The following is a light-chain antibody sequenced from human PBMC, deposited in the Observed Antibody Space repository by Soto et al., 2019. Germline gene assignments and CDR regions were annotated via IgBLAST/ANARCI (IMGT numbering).Light chain of an antibody. CDR3: QQYDDSPWT. CDR1: QRVSNTY. CDR2: GAS. Sequence: EIVLAQSPGTLSLSPGERATLSCRASQRVSNTYLAWYQQKPGQAPRLLIYGASSRATGIPDRFSGSGSGTDFTLTISRLEAEDFAVYYCQQYDDSPWTFGQGTKVDIK. J-gene: IGKJ1*01. V-gene: IGKV3-20*01.